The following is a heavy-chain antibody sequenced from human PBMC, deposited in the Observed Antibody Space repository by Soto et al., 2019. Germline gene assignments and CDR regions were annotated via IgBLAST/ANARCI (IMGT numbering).Heavy chain of an antibody. CDR2: ISGSGGST. V-gene: IGHV3-23*01. J-gene: IGHJ5*02. CDR3: AKFAVGATIPYNWFDP. Sequence: GGSLRLSCAASGFTFSSYAMSWVRQAPGKGLEWVSAISGSGGSTYYADSVKGRFTISRDNSKNTLYLQMNSLRAEGTAVYYCAKFAVGATIPYNWFDPWGQGTLVTVSP. CDR1: GFTFSSYA. D-gene: IGHD1-26*01.